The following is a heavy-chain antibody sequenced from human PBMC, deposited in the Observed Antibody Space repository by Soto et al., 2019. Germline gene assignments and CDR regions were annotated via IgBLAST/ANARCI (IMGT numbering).Heavy chain of an antibody. D-gene: IGHD1-7*01. V-gene: IGHV1-2*02. CDR3: VRDHRRRPYNWNYSLSWFDP. Sequence: ASVKVSCKASGYTFTGYYMHWVRQAPGQGLEWMGWINPNSGGTNYAQKFQGRVTMTRDTSISTAYMELSRLRSDDTAVYYCVRDHRRRPYNWNYSLSWFDPWGQGTLVTVSS. CDR1: GYTFTGYY. CDR2: INPNSGGT. J-gene: IGHJ5*02.